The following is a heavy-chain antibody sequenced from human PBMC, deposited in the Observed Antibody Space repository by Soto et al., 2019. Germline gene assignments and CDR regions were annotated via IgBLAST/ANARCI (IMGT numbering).Heavy chain of an antibody. CDR2: IKPNSGGT. Sequence: ASVKVSCKASGYTFTGDYMHWVRQATGQGLEWMGWIKPNSGGTNYAQKFQGWVTMTRDTSISTAYMELSRLRSDDTAVYYCARGALVVIPARYGMDVWGQGTTVTVSS. CDR1: GYTFTGDY. CDR3: ARGALVVIPARYGMDV. V-gene: IGHV1-2*04. J-gene: IGHJ6*02. D-gene: IGHD3-22*01.